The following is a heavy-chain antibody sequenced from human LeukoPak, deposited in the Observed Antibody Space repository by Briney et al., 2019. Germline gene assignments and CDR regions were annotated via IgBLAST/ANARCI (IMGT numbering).Heavy chain of an antibody. J-gene: IGHJ3*02. Sequence: SETLSLTCTVSGGPIGSYYWSWIRQPPGKGLEWIGYIYYTGTTTYNPSLKSRVTISLDTSKNQFSLKLTSMTAADTAVYYCARAYSYGLIHDAFDIWGQGTMVTISS. CDR3: ARAYSYGLIHDAFDI. D-gene: IGHD5-18*01. V-gene: IGHV4-59*01. CDR1: GGPIGSYY. CDR2: IYYTGTT.